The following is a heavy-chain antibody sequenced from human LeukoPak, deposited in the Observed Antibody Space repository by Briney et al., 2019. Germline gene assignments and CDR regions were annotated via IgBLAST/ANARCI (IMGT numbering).Heavy chain of an antibody. D-gene: IGHD6-13*01. CDR1: GYTFTSYD. Sequence: ASVKVSCKASGYTFTSYDINWVRQATGQGLEWWGWMNPNSGNTGYAQKFQGRVTMTRNTSISTAYMELSSLRSEDTAVYYCAIAAAGPGAYYFDYWGQGTLVTVSS. CDR3: AIAAAGPGAYYFDY. CDR2: MNPNSGNT. V-gene: IGHV1-8*01. J-gene: IGHJ4*02.